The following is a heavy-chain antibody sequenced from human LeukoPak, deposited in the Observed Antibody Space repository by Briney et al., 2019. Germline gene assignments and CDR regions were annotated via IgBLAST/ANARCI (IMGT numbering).Heavy chain of an antibody. CDR1: GFIFDDYV. CDR2: ISWNNDSM. CDR3: AKGKGGISYFDF. D-gene: IGHD3-16*01. Sequence: GRSLRLSCAASGFIFDDYVMHWVRQAPGKGLEWVSGISWNNDSMGYADSVKGRFTISRDNAKNSLYLQINSLRAEDTAFYYCAKGKGGISYFDFWGQGTLVTVSS. V-gene: IGHV3-9*01. J-gene: IGHJ4*02.